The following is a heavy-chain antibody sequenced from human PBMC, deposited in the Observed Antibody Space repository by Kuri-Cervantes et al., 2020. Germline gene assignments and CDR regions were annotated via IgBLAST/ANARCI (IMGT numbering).Heavy chain of an antibody. CDR1: GFTFSSYE. CDR3: AREGYYGSGSLYYYYYHMDV. CDR2: ISSSGSTI. D-gene: IGHD3-10*01. J-gene: IGHJ6*03. V-gene: IGHV3-48*03. Sequence: GGSLRLSCAASGFTFSSYEMNWVRQAPGKGLEWVSYISSSGSTIYYADSVKGRFTISRDNAKNSLYLQMNSLRAEDTAVYYCAREGYYGSGSLYYYYYHMDVWCKGTTVTVSS.